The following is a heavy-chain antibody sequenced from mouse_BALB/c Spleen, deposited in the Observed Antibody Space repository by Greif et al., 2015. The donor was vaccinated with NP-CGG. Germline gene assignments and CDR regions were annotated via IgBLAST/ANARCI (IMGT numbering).Heavy chain of an antibody. CDR1: GYTFTSYT. CDR3: ATVPFDY. CDR2: INPSSGYT. Sequence: VMLVESGAELARPGASVKMSCKASGYTFTSYTMHWVKQRPGQGLEWIGYINPSSGYTNYNQKFKDKATLTADKSSSTAYTQLSSLTSEDSAVYYCATVPFDYWGQGTTLTVSS. J-gene: IGHJ2*01. V-gene: IGHV1-4*01.